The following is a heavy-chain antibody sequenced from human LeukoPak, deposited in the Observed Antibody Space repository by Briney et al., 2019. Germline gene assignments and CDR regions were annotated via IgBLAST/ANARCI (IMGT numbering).Heavy chain of an antibody. CDR3: ARRSLGYSGYDNRSFDY. CDR2: IYYSGST. CDR1: GGSISSGGYS. V-gene: IGHV4-30-4*07. D-gene: IGHD5-12*01. J-gene: IGHJ4*02. Sequence: PSETLSLTCAVSGGSISSGGYSWSWIRQPPGKGLEWIGYIYYSGSTYYNPSLKSRVTISVDTSKNQFSLKLSSVTAADTAVYYCARRSLGYSGYDNRSFDYWGQGTLVTVSS.